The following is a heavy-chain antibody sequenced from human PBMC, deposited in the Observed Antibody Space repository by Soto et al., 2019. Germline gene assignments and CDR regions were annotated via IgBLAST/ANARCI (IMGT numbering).Heavy chain of an antibody. D-gene: IGHD3-22*01. Sequence: QAQLVQSGAEVKKPGASVKVSCKASGYTFTSYGINWVRQAPGQGLEWLGWISAYDGNTKYAQSVQGRVSMTPDTSTKTAYMELRSLRSDDTAMYYCARGGYYDSSGSRNYYYYGMNVWGQGTTVSVSS. V-gene: IGHV1-18*04. CDR3: ARGGYYDSSGSRNYYYYGMNV. CDR2: ISAYDGNT. J-gene: IGHJ6*02. CDR1: GYTFTSYG.